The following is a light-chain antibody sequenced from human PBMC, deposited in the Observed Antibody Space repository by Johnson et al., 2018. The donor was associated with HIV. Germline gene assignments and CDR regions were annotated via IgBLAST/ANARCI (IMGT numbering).Light chain of an antibody. Sequence: QSALTQPPSVSAAPGQKVTISCSGSSSNIGNNYVSWYQQLPGTAPKLLIYENNKRPSGIPDRFSGSKSGTSATLGITGLPTGDEADYYCGTWDSSLSAGCYVFATGTKVTVL. J-gene: IGLJ1*01. V-gene: IGLV1-51*02. CDR3: GTWDSSLSAGCYV. CDR2: ENN. CDR1: SSNIGNNY.